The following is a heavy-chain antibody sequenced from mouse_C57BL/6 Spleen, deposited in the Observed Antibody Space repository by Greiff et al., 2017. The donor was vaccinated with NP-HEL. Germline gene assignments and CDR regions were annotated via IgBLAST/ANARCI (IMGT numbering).Heavy chain of an antibody. CDR3: ARQDDYDPFAY. V-gene: IGHV5-17*01. D-gene: IGHD2-4*01. CDR2: ISSGSSTI. CDR1: GFTFSDYG. J-gene: IGHJ3*01. Sequence: EVQVVESGGGLVKPGGSLKLSCAASGFTFSDYGMHWVRQAPEKGLEWVAYISSGSSTIYYADTVKGRFTISRDNAKNTLFLQMTSLRSEDTAMYYCARQDDYDPFAYWGQGTLVTVSA.